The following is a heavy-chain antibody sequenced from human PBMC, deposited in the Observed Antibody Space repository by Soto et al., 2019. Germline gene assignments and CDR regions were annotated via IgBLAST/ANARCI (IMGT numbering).Heavy chain of an antibody. CDR1: GFTFSSYG. CDR3: AKDHPSYDFWSGPGDY. Sequence: QVQLVESGGGVVQPGRSLRLSCAASGFTFSSYGMHWVRRAPGKGLEWVAVISYDGSNKYYADSVKGRFTISRDNSKNTLYLQMNSLRAEDTAVYYCAKDHPSYDFWSGPGDYWGQGTLVTVSS. D-gene: IGHD3-3*01. J-gene: IGHJ4*02. CDR2: ISYDGSNK. V-gene: IGHV3-30*18.